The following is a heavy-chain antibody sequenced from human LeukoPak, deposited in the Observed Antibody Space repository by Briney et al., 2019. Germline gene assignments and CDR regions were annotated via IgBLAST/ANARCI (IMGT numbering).Heavy chain of an antibody. CDR2: IKEDGSDK. CDR1: GFTFSTYD. Sequence: GGSLRLSCAASGFTFSTYDMHWVRQAPGKGLEWVATIKEDGSDKYYVDSVRGRFTISRDNAENSLYLQMNSLTAEDTALYYCVRDGIRDIPGVITIRYDYWGQGTLVTVSS. J-gene: IGHJ4*02. D-gene: IGHD3-10*01. V-gene: IGHV3-7*05. CDR3: VRDGIRDIPGVITIRYDY.